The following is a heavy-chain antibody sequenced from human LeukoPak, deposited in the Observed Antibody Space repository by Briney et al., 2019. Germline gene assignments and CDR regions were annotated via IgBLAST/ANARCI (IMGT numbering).Heavy chain of an antibody. CDR3: ARGRVLKYYYDSSGYYLEN. CDR2: INHSGST. Sequence: PSETLSLTCAVYGGSFSGYYWSWIRQPPGKGLEWIGEINHSGSTNYNPSLKSRVTISVDTSKNQFSLKLSSVTAADTAVYYCARGRVLKYYYDSSGYYLENWGQGTLVTVSS. J-gene: IGHJ4*02. D-gene: IGHD3-22*01. CDR1: GGSFSGYY. V-gene: IGHV4-34*01.